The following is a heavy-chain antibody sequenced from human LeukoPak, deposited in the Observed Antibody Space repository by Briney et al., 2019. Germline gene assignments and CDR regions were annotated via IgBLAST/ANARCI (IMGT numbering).Heavy chain of an antibody. CDR2: IIPTFGIA. J-gene: IGHJ1*01. D-gene: IGHD2-15*01. CDR3: ARDGMGYCSGGSCRPAEYFQH. Sequence: ASVTVSCKASGGTFSSYAISWVRQAPGQGLEWMGRIIPTFGIANYAQKFQGRVTITADKSTSTAYMELSSLRSEDTAVYYCARDGMGYCSGGSCRPAEYFQHWGQGTLVTVSS. V-gene: IGHV1-69*04. CDR1: GGTFSSYA.